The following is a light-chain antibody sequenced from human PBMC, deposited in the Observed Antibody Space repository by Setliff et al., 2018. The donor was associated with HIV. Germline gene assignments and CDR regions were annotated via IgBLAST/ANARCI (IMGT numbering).Light chain of an antibody. CDR2: DVT. J-gene: IGLJ1*01. Sequence: QSALTQPASVSGSPGQSITISCTGTSSDVGGYSYVSWFQQPPGKAPKLMIYDVTKRPSGVSDRFSGSKSGSTASLTISGLQAEDEADYYCSSYTSSSTYVFGTGTKVTVL. CDR1: SSDVGGYSY. CDR3: SSYTSSSTYV. V-gene: IGLV2-14*01.